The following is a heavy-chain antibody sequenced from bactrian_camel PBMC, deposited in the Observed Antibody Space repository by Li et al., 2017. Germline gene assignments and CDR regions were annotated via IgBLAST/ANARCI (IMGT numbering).Heavy chain of an antibody. Sequence: QVQLVESGGGLVQPGGSLRLSCAASGFTFSDYYMSWVRQAPGKGLEWVSSIASDTSSTYYADSVKGRFTSSRDNAKNTLYLQMNSLKPEDTAVYYCAADTGGTMGWVGALTEEYNYWGQGTQVTVSS. CDR3: AADTGGTMGWVGALTEEYNY. CDR2: IASDTSST. CDR1: GFTFSDYY. V-gene: IGHV3-2*01. D-gene: IGHD5*01. J-gene: IGHJ4*01.